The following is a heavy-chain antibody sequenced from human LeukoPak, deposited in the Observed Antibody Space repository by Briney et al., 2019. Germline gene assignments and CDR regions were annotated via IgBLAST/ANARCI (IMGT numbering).Heavy chain of an antibody. D-gene: IGHD2-15*01. Sequence: ASVKVSCKASGYTFTSYYMHWVRQAPGQGLEWMGIINPSGGSTSYAQKFQGRVTMTRDMSTSTVYMELSSLRSEDTAVYYCARARPFCSGGSCRTNDAFDIWGQGTMVTVSS. CDR1: GYTFTSYY. CDR3: ARARPFCSGGSCRTNDAFDI. V-gene: IGHV1-46*01. CDR2: INPSGGST. J-gene: IGHJ3*02.